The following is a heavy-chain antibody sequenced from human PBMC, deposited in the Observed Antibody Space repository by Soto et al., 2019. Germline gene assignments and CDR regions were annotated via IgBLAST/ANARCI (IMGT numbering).Heavy chain of an antibody. V-gene: IGHV4-31*03. J-gene: IGHJ6*02. CDR1: GGSISRSSAYY. CDR2: IYSGGTT. CDR3: ARDGGPRGEYYYAMDV. Sequence: QVQLQESGPGLVKPSQTLSLTCTVSGGSISRSSAYYWSWIRQHPEKGLEWIGYIYSGGTTNYNPSLRSRVTISLDTANNQFSLNLSSVTAADTALYYWARDGGPRGEYYYAMDVWGQGTTVTVSS. D-gene: IGHD3-10*01.